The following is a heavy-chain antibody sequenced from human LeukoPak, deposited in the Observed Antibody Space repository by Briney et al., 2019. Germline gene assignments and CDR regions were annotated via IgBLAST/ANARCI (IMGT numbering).Heavy chain of an antibody. CDR3: ASLRSGDYGSYYYYGMDV. V-gene: IGHV3-11*06. J-gene: IGHJ6*02. CDR1: GFTFSDYY. CDR2: ISSGSSYT. D-gene: IGHD4-17*01. Sequence: GGSLRLSCAASGFTFSDYYMSWIRQAPGKGLEWVSYISSGSSYTNYADSVKGRFTISRDNAKNSLYLQMNSLRAEDTAVYYCASLRSGDYGSYYYYGMDVWGQGTTVTVSS.